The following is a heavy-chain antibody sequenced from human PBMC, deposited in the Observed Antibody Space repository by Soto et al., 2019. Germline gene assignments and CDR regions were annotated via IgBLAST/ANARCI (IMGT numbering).Heavy chain of an antibody. CDR2: IYYSGST. V-gene: IGHV4-59*01. J-gene: IGHJ4*02. CDR3: AGGSGGSPPRLDS. D-gene: IGHD6-19*01. Sequence: QVQLQESGPGLVKPSETLSLNCTVSGGPISSYYWSWIRQSPGKGLEWIGYIYYSGSTNYNPSLKRRLTISVDTSKNRFSLGLGSVPAADTAVYYCAGGSGGSPPRLDSGGKGTLVTVPS. CDR1: GGPISSYY.